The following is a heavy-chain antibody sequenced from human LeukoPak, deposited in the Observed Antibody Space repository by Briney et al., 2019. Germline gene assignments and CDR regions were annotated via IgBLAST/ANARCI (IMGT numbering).Heavy chain of an antibody. CDR2: IYASGST. Sequence: SWIRQPAGKGLEWIGRIYASGSTNYNPSLKSRVTISVDTSKNQFSLKLSSVTAADTAVYYCARGRRWFGELNYYYYYMDVWGKGTTVTVS. D-gene: IGHD3-10*01. CDR3: ARGRRWFGELNYYYYYMDV. J-gene: IGHJ6*03. V-gene: IGHV4-61*02.